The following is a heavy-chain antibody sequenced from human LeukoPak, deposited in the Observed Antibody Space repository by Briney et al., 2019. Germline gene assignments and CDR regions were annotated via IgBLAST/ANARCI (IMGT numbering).Heavy chain of an antibody. J-gene: IGHJ3*02. Sequence: ASVKVSCKASGYTFTGYYKHWVRQAPGQGLEWMGWINPNSGGTNYAQKFQGSVTMTRDTSISTAYMELSRLRSDDTAVYYCARLRSIFGVVIGAFDIWGQGTMVTVSS. CDR3: ARLRSIFGVVIGAFDI. CDR1: GYTFTGYY. V-gene: IGHV1-2*02. CDR2: INPNSGGT. D-gene: IGHD3-3*01.